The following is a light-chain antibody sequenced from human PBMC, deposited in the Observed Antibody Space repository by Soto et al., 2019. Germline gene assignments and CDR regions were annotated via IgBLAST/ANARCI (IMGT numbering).Light chain of an antibody. Sequence: DIQMTQSPSTLSASVGDRVTITCRASQSISSWLAWYQQKPGTAPKLLIYKASTLGSGVPSRFSGSGSGTEFTLTISSLQPDDFATYYCQQYVTAFRSFGQGTKVDTK. CDR3: QQYVTAFRS. V-gene: IGKV1-5*03. CDR1: QSISSW. J-gene: IGKJ1*01. CDR2: KAS.